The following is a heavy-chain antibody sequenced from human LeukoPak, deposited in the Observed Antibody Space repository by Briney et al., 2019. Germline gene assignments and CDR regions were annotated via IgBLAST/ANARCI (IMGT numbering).Heavy chain of an antibody. CDR2: INHSGSA. V-gene: IGHV4-34*01. Sequence: SETLSLTCAVYGGSFSGYYWSWIRQPPGKGLEWIGEINHSGSANYNPSLKSRVTISVDTSKNQFSLKLSSVTAADTAVYYCAKYYYYYMDVWGKGTTVTVSS. CDR3: AKYYYYYMDV. J-gene: IGHJ6*03. CDR1: GGSFSGYY.